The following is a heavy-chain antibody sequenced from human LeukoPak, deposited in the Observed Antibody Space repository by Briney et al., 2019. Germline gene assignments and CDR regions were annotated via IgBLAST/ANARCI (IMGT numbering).Heavy chain of an antibody. J-gene: IGHJ4*02. D-gene: IGHD5-24*01. CDR1: GFTFTSSA. Sequence: ASVKVSCKASGFTFTSSAMQWVRQARGQRLEWIGWIVVGSGNTNYAQKFQERVTITRDMSTSTAYMELSSLRSEDTAVYYCARDPGGSRWLQLDYWGQGTLVTVSS. CDR2: IVVGSGNT. CDR3: ARDPGGSRWLQLDY. V-gene: IGHV1-58*02.